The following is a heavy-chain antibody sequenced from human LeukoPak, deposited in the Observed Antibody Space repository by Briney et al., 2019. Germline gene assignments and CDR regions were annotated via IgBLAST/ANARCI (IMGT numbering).Heavy chain of an antibody. V-gene: IGHV4-4*07. CDR3: ARDLLWFGELLTNWFDP. CDR2: IYTSGST. J-gene: IGHJ5*02. Sequence: PSETLSLTCSVSGGSISSYYWSWIRQPAGKGLEWIGRIYTSGSTNYNSSLKSRVTMSVDTSKNQFSLKLSSVTAADTAVYYCARDLLWFGELLTNWFDPWGQGTLVTVSS. CDR1: GGSISSYY. D-gene: IGHD3-10*01.